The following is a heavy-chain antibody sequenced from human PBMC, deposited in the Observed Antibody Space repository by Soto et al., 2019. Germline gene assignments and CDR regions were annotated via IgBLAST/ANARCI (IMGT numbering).Heavy chain of an antibody. CDR3: TNTSGHSRTGADN. J-gene: IGHJ4*02. CDR1: GFSLSTNGVA. D-gene: IGHD6-13*01. Sequence: QITLRESGPALVKPTQTLTLTCTFSGFSLSTNGVAVGWIRQPPGKALEWLALIFWDTDARYSPSLKSRLTNTKDPPKNQVVLIMTNTDPVETGTYYLTNTSGHSRTGADNWGQGTQVSGSS. V-gene: IGHV2-5*02. CDR2: IFWDTDA.